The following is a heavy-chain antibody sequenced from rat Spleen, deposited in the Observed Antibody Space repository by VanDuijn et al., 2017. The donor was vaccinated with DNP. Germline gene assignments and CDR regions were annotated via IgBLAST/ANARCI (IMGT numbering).Heavy chain of an antibody. J-gene: IGHJ4*01. D-gene: IGHD4-3*01. CDR3: ARDLIIRDTTSAMDA. V-gene: IGHV2-6*01. Sequence: QVQLKESGPGLVQPSQTLSLTCTVSGFSLTSYTVSWVRQPPGKGLEWIASMSSGGSTYYNSGLKSRLRISRDTSKSQVFLKMNSLQTEDTAMYFCARDLIIRDTTSAMDAWGQGTSVTVSS. CDR1: GFSLTSYT. CDR2: MSSGGST.